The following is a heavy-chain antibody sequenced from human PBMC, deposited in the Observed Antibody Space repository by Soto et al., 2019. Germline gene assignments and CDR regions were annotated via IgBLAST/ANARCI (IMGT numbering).Heavy chain of an antibody. J-gene: IGHJ5*02. V-gene: IGHV4-30-4*01. CDR3: ARGVDTMAFDR. Sequence: QVQLQESGPGLVKPSQTLSLTCTVSGDSLRSGDYYWSWIRQPPGKGLEWIGYIYNSGSTYYEPSLRSRLTISEDLSKNQLSLRLTAVTAADTAVYYCARGVDTMAFDRWGQGPLVTVSS. CDR1: GDSLRSGDYY. CDR2: IYNSGST. D-gene: IGHD2-2*01.